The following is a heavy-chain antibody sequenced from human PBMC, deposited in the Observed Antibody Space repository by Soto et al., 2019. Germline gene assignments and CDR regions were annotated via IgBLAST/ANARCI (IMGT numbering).Heavy chain of an antibody. CDR2: IVPMVGRT. J-gene: IGHJ3*02. Sequence: QVQLVQSGAEVKKTGSSVKVSCKASGGSFSSYTISWVRQAPGQGLEWMGRIVPMVGRTIYAQKFQGRVAISADKSTTTAYMDLSNLASEDTAMYYCALDSGSDVFDIWGQGILVTVSS. D-gene: IGHD3-10*01. V-gene: IGHV1-69*02. CDR3: ALDSGSDVFDI. CDR1: GGSFSSYT.